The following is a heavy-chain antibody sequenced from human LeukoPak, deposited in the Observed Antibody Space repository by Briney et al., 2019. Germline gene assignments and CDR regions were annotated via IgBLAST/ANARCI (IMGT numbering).Heavy chain of an antibody. V-gene: IGHV1-69*04. CDR3: ARESVRNWLDP. D-gene: IGHD3-3*01. CDR1: GGTFSTYA. CDR2: IVPMGDIT. Sequence: SVKVSCKASGGTFSTYAISWVRQAPGQGLEWMGRIVPMGDITNYAQRFQGRVTITADKFTRRAYMELLSLRSEDTALYYCARESVRNWLDPWGQGTLVTVAS. J-gene: IGHJ5*02.